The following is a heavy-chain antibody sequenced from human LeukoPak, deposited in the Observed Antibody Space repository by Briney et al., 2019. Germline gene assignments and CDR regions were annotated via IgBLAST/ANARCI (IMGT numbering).Heavy chain of an antibody. D-gene: IGHD3-10*01. V-gene: IGHV4-30-2*01. J-gene: IGHJ3*02. CDR3: ARSRLNYYGSANHDASDI. Sequence: SETLSLTCAVSGGSISSGGYSWSWIRQPPGKGLEWIGYIYHSGSTYYNPSLKSRVTISVDRSKNQFSLKLSSVTAADTAVYYCARSRLNYYGSANHDASDIWGQGTMVTVSS. CDR2: IYHSGST. CDR1: GGSISSGGYS.